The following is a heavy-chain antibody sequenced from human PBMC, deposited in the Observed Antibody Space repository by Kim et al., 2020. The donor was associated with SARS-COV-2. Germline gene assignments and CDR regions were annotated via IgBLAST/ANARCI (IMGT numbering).Heavy chain of an antibody. Sequence: STYYNPPLKDRVPISVDTSKNQFSRKLGAVTAADTAVYYCARQRGGVPYYWGQGTLVTVSS. CDR2: ST. D-gene: IGHD2-8*01. CDR3: ARQRGGVPYY. J-gene: IGHJ4*02. V-gene: IGHV4-39*01.